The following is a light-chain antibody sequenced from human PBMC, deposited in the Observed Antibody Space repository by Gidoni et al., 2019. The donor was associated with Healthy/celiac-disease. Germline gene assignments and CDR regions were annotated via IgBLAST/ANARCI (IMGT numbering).Light chain of an antibody. V-gene: IGKV1-27*01. CDR3: QKYNSARFT. Sequence: DIQMTQSPSSLSASVGDRVTITCRASQDISNYLAWYQQKLGKVPKLLIYAASTLQSGVPSRFSGSGSGTDFTLTISSLQPEDVATYYCQKYNSARFTFGPGTKVDIK. CDR2: AAS. CDR1: QDISNY. J-gene: IGKJ3*01.